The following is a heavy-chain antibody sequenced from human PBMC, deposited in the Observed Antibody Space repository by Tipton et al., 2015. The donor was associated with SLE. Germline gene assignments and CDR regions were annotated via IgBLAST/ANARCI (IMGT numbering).Heavy chain of an antibody. CDR1: GGSISSGGYY. CDR3: ALRFWGAFDY. Sequence: LRLSCTVSGGSISSGGYYWSWIRQHPGKGLEWIGYIYYSGSTYYNPSLKSRVTISVDTSKNQFSLKLSSVTAADTAVYYCALRFWGAFDYWGQGTLVTVSS. J-gene: IGHJ4*02. CDR2: IYYSGST. D-gene: IGHD3-3*01. V-gene: IGHV4-31*02.